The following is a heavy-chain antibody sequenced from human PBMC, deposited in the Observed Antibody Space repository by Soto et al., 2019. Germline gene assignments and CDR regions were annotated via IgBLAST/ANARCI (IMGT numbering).Heavy chain of an antibody. CDR2: ISYDGSNK. J-gene: IGHJ4*02. Sequence: QVQLVESGGGVVQPGRSLRLSCAASGFTFSSYAMHWFRQAPGKGLEWVAVISYDGSNKYYADSVKGRFTISRDNSKNTLYLQMNSLRAEDTAVYYCSREEEWRRLDYWGQGTLVTVSS. CDR1: GFTFSSYA. CDR3: SREEEWRRLDY. D-gene: IGHD3-3*01. V-gene: IGHV3-30-3*01.